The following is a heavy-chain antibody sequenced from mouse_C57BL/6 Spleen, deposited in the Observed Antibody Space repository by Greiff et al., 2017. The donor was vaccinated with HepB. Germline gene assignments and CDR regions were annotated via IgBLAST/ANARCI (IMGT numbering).Heavy chain of an antibody. Sequence: QVQLQQSGAELARPGASVKLSCKASGYTFTSYGISWVKQRTGQGLEWIGEIYPRSGNTYYNEKFKGKATLTAEQSSSTAYMELRSLTSEDSAVYFCAFYYDYGYWYFDVWGTGTTVTVSS. CDR2: IYPRSGNT. CDR3: AFYYDYGYWYFDV. CDR1: GYTFTSYG. V-gene: IGHV1-81*01. D-gene: IGHD2-4*01. J-gene: IGHJ1*03.